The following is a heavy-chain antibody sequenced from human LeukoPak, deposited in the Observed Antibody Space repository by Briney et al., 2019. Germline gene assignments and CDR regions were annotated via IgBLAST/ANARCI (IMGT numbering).Heavy chain of an antibody. CDR2: MNPNSGNT. Sequence: ASVKVSCKASRYTFTSYDINWVRQATGQGLEWMGWMNPNSGNTGYAQKFQGRVTITRNTSISTAYMELSSLRSEDTAVYYCARTQREGSRFFYYYYMDVWGKGTTVTVSS. V-gene: IGHV1-8*03. D-gene: IGHD6-13*01. J-gene: IGHJ6*03. CDR3: ARTQREGSRFFYYYYMDV. CDR1: RYTFTSYD.